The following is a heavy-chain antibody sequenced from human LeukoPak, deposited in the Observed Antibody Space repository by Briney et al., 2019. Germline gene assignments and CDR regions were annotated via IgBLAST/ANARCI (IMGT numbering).Heavy chain of an antibody. Sequence: GRSLRLSCAASGFTFDDYAMHWVRQAPGKGLEWVSGISWNSGSIGYADSVKGRFTISRDNAKNSLYLQMNSLRAEDTALYYCAKDNIGAVAGTGLNYWGQGTLVTVSS. J-gene: IGHJ4*02. D-gene: IGHD6-19*01. CDR3: AKDNIGAVAGTGLNY. CDR1: GFTFDDYA. V-gene: IGHV3-9*01. CDR2: ISWNSGSI.